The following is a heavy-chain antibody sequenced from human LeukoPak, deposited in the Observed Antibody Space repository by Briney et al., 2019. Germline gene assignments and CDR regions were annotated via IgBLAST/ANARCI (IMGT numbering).Heavy chain of an antibody. J-gene: IGHJ4*02. V-gene: IGHV3-7*01. CDR1: GFGFSNYW. CDR3: ARDRGYSNFDY. D-gene: IGHD4-11*01. CDR2: MNADGSEK. Sequence: GESLRLSCAASGFGFSNYWMSWVRQAPGKGLEWVANMNADGSEKNYFDSVKGRFTISRDNAQDSLYLQMNSLRAEDTAAYYCARDRGYSNFDYWGQGTLLTVSS.